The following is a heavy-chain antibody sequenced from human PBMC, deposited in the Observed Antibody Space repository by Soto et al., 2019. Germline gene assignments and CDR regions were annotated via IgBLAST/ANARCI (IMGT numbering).Heavy chain of an antibody. Sequence: QVQLVESGGGLVKPGGSPRLSCVASGFNFSDHYMTWIRQAPGKGLEWVSSISSSGTTKEYADSVKGRFTISRDNAKNSRSLQMNSLRAEDTAVYYCAREGEYWFDPWGQGTLVTVSS. D-gene: IGHD3-16*01. V-gene: IGHV3-11*01. CDR2: ISSSGTTK. J-gene: IGHJ5*02. CDR1: GFNFSDHY. CDR3: AREGEYWFDP.